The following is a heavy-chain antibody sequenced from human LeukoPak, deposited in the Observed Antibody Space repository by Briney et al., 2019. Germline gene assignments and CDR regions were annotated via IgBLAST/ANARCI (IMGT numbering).Heavy chain of an antibody. V-gene: IGHV3-7*01. CDR1: GFTFSSYW. J-gene: IGHJ6*02. CDR2: IKQDGSEK. CDR3: ARDIFKVGGTKDYYYYYGMDV. Sequence: PGGSLRLSCAASGFTFSSYWMNWVRQAPGKGLEWVANIKQDGSEKHYVDSVKGRFTISGDNAKNSLYLQMNSLRAEDTAVYYCARDIFKVGGTKDYYYYYGMDVWGQGTTVTVSS. D-gene: IGHD1-1*01.